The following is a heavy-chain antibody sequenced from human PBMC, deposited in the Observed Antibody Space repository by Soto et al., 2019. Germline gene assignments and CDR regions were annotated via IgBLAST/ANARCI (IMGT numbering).Heavy chain of an antibody. CDR2: ISYDGSNK. D-gene: IGHD3-22*01. J-gene: IGHJ6*02. Sequence: GGSLRLSCAASGFTFSSYGVHWVRQAPGKGLEWVAVISYDGSNKYYADSVKGRFTISRDNSKNTLYLQMNSLRAEDTAVYYCAKDQTGPMTGRDYYYYGMDVWGQGTTVTVSS. CDR1: GFTFSSYG. V-gene: IGHV3-30*18. CDR3: AKDQTGPMTGRDYYYYGMDV.